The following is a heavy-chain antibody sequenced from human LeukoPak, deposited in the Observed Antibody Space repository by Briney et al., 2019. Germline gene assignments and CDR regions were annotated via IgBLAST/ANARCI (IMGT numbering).Heavy chain of an antibody. CDR3: AREVRGVDTAMVPLYYFDY. CDR2: IVPIFGTA. CDR1: GGTFSSYA. V-gene: IGHV1-69*05. D-gene: IGHD5-18*01. J-gene: IGHJ4*02. Sequence: GSSVKVSCKAFGGTFSSYAISWVRQAPGQGLEWMGGIVPIFGTANYAQKFQGRVTITTDESTSTAYMELSSLRSEDTAVYYCAREVRGVDTAMVPLYYFDYWGQGTLVTVSS.